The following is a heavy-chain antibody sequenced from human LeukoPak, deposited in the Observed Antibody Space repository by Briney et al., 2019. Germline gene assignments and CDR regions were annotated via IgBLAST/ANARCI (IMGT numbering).Heavy chain of an antibody. Sequence: GGSLRLSCAASGFTFNSYWMHWVRQAPGKGLVWVSRISTDGSSTSYADSVKGRFTISRDNAKNTLYVQMNSLRAEDTAVYYCARAGDRSGPNDDSFDIWGQGTMVTVSS. CDR1: GFTFNSYW. V-gene: IGHV3-74*01. CDR3: ARAGDRSGPNDDSFDI. D-gene: IGHD2-15*01. CDR2: ISTDGSST. J-gene: IGHJ3*02.